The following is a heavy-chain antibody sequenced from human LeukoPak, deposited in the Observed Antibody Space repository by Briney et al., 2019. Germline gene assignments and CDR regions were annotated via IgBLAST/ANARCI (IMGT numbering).Heavy chain of an antibody. CDR3: ARLAARRGYYYSGMDV. Sequence: SETLSLTCTVSGGSLSGSYWSWIRQPPGKQLEWTGYIYSSGSSGITTYNPSLQSRIIISQDTSKNDFSLKLTSVTAADAAVYYCARLAARRGYYYSGMDVWGQGTTVTVSS. J-gene: IGHJ6*02. D-gene: IGHD3-10*01. V-gene: IGHV4-59*01. CDR1: GGSLSGSY. CDR2: IYSSGSSGIT.